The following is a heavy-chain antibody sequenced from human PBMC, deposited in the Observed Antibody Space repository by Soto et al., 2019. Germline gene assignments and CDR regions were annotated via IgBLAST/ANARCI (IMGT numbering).Heavy chain of an antibody. CDR1: GFTFSSYG. CDR3: AREGNYDSSGYFRPFFDY. D-gene: IGHD3-22*01. V-gene: IGHV3-33*01. Sequence: ESGGGVVQPGRSLRLSCAASGFTFSSYGMHWVRQAPGKGLEWVAVIWYDGSNKYYADSVKGRFTISRDNSKNTLYLQMNSLRAEDTAVYYCAREGNYDSSGYFRPFFDYWGQGTLVTVSS. CDR2: IWYDGSNK. J-gene: IGHJ4*02.